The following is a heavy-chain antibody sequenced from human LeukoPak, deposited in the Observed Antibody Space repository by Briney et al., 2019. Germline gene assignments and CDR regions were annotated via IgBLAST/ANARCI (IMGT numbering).Heavy chain of an antibody. D-gene: IGHD6-19*01. Sequence: PGGSLRLSCAASGFTFSSSWMSWVRQAPGKGLEWVANIKQDGSEKYYVESVKGRFTISRGNTKNSLYLQMDSLTAEDTAVYYCVRISTAVAGADYWGQGTLVTVSS. J-gene: IGHJ4*02. CDR3: VRISTAVAGADY. V-gene: IGHV3-7*01. CDR2: IKQDGSEK. CDR1: GFTFSSSW.